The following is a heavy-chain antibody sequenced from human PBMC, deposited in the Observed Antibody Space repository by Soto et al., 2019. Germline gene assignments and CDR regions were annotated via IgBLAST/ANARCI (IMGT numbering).Heavy chain of an antibody. V-gene: IGHV1-8*01. D-gene: IGHD3-3*01. CDR1: GYTFTSYD. CDR2: MNPNSGNT. J-gene: IGHJ6*03. CDR3: ARVQGDYDFWSGSYRGYYYYYMDV. Sequence: ASVKVSCKASGYTFTSYDINWVRQATGQGLEWMGWMNPNSGNTGYAQKFQGRVTMTRNTSISTAYMELSSLRSEDTAVYYCARVQGDYDFWSGSYRGYYYYYMDVWSKGTTVTVSS.